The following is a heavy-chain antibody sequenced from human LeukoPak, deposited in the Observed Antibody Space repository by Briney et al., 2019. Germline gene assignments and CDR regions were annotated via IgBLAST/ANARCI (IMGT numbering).Heavy chain of an antibody. J-gene: IGHJ4*02. CDR3: ARDGPPLITMVRGYYFDY. Sequence: GGSLRLSCAASGFTFSSYGMHWVRQAPGKGLEWVANIKQDGSEKYYVDSVKGRFTISRDDAKNSLYLQMNSLRAEDTAVYYCARDGPPLITMVRGYYFDYWGQGTLITVSS. CDR2: IKQDGSEK. V-gene: IGHV3-7*01. CDR1: GFTFSSYG. D-gene: IGHD3-10*01.